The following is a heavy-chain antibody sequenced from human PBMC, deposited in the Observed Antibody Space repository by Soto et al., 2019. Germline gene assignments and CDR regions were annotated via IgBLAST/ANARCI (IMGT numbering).Heavy chain of an antibody. D-gene: IGHD5-18*01. CDR3: ATPGGVGYSYGLILLY. CDR1: GFTFSSYS. J-gene: IGHJ4*02. CDR2: ISSSSSYI. V-gene: IGHV3-21*01. Sequence: PGGSLRLSCAASGFTFSSYSMNWVRQAPGKGLEWVSSISSSSSYIYYADSVKGRFTISRDNAKNSLYLQMNSLRAEDTAVYYCATPGGVGYSYGLILLYWGQGTLVTVSS.